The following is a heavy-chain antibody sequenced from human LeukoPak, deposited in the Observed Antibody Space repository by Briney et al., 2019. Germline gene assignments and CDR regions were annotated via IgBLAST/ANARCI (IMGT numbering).Heavy chain of an antibody. Sequence: SETLSLTCTVSGGSISSYYWSWIRQPAGKGLEWIRRIYTCGSTNFNPSLKSRVTMSVDTSKNQFSLKLSSVTAADTAVYYCARDSVQCSSTSCYQGGYYYYMDVWGKGTTVTVSS. CDR2: IYTCGST. V-gene: IGHV4-4*07. D-gene: IGHD2-2*01. CDR3: ARDSVQCSSTSCYQGGYYYYMDV. CDR1: GGSISSYY. J-gene: IGHJ6*03.